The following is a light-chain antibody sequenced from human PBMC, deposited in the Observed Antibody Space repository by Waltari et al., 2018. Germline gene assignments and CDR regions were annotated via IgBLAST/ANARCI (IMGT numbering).Light chain of an antibody. V-gene: IGLV1-44*01. CDR3: AAWDDSLSAWV. Sequence: QSVLTQPPSASGTPGQRVTISCSGSASNIGRNTVNWSQHLPGTAPNLIIYSNNQRPSGVPDRFSGSKSDTSASLVISGLKSEDEAEYYCAAWDDSLSAWVFGGGTKLTVL. CDR1: ASNIGRNT. J-gene: IGLJ3*02. CDR2: SNN.